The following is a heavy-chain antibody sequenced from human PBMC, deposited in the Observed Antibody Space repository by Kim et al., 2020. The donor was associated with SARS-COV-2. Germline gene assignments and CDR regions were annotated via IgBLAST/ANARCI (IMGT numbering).Heavy chain of an antibody. V-gene: IGHV3-21*01. D-gene: IGHD2-2*02. CDR1: GFTFSSYS. Sequence: GGSLRLSCAASGFTFSSYSMNWVRQAPGKGLEWVSSISSSSSYIYYADSVKGRFTISRDNAKNSLYLQMNSLRAEDTAVYYCARLGYCSSTSCYTTDFWSGYYLNYYYGMDIWGQGTTVTVSS. CDR2: ISSSSSYI. J-gene: IGHJ6*02. CDR3: ARLGYCSSTSCYTTDFWSGYYLNYYYGMDI.